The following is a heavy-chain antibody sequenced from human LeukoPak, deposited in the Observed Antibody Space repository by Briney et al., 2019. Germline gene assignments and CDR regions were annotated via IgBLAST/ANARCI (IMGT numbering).Heavy chain of an antibody. J-gene: IGHJ6*02. V-gene: IGHV1-24*01. CDR2: FDPEDGET. D-gene: IGHD3-10*01. Sequence: GASVKVSCKVSGYTLTELAMHWVRQAPGKGLEWMGGFDPEDGETIYAQKFQGRVPMTEDTSTDTAYMELSSLRFEDTAVYYCATDRTVFGELIPYYYYCGMDVWGQGTTVTVSS. CDR1: GYTLTELA. CDR3: ATDRTVFGELIPYYYYCGMDV.